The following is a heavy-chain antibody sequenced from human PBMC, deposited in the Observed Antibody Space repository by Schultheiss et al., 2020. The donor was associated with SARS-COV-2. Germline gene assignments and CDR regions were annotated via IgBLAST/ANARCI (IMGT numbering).Heavy chain of an antibody. V-gene: IGHV1-18*01. J-gene: IGHJ4*02. CDR3: ARGGYCSSTSCYPELGLDY. CDR2: ISAYYGNT. Sequence: ASVKVSCKASGYTFTSYGISWVRQAPGQGLEWMGWISAYYGNTNYAQKLQGRVTMTTDTSTSTAYMELRSLRSDDTAVYYCARGGYCSSTSCYPELGLDYWSQGTLVTVSS. CDR1: GYTFTSYG. D-gene: IGHD2-2*01.